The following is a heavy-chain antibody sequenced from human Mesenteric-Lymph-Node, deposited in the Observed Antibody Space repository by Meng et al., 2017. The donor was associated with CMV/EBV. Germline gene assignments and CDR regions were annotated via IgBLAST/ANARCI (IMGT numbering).Heavy chain of an antibody. J-gene: IGHJ6*02. CDR2: ISDSGDST. V-gene: IGHV3-23*01. D-gene: IGHD3-22*01. Sequence: GGSLRLSCAASGFTFRYYAMSWVRQAPGKGLEWVSGISDSGDSTYADSVKGRFTISRDNSENTVFLQMNSLRAEDTAVHYCAKWYAQNYYDLYYYAMDVWGQGTTVTVSS. CDR3: AKWYAQNYYDLYYYAMDV. CDR1: GFTFRYYA.